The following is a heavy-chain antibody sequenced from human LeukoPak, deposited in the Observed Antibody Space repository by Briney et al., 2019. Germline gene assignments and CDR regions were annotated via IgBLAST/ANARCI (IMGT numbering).Heavy chain of an antibody. V-gene: IGHV1-2*02. J-gene: IGHJ3*02. CDR3: VRVYSIIVVVPAAGGDALDI. CDR1: GYTFTSYY. D-gene: IGHD2-2*01. CDR2: MNPNSGGT. Sequence: ASVKVSCKASGYTFTSYYMHWVRQAPGQGLEWMGWMNPNSGGTNYAQKFQGRVTMTRDTSISTAYMELSSLRSDDTAVYYCVRVYSIIVVVPAAGGDALDIWGQGTMVTVSS.